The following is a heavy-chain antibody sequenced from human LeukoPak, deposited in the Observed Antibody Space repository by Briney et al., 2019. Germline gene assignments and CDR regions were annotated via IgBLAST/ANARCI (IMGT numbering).Heavy chain of an antibody. CDR3: AQGGDDYGDYEGIYFDY. J-gene: IGHJ4*02. Sequence: PSETLSPTCAVYGGSFSGYYWSWIRQPPGKGLEWIGEINHSGSTNYNPSLKSRVTISVDTSKNQFSLKLSSVTAADTAVYYCAQGGDDYGDYEGIYFDYWGQGTLVTVSS. V-gene: IGHV4-34*01. D-gene: IGHD4-17*01. CDR2: INHSGST. CDR1: GGSFSGYY.